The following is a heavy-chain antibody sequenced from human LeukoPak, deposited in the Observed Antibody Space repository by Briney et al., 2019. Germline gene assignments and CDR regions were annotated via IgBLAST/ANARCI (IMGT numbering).Heavy chain of an antibody. CDR2: IKQDGSEK. CDR1: GFTFSSYW. D-gene: IGHD6-13*01. J-gene: IGHJ4*02. V-gene: IGHV3-7*03. CDR3: ARDPGGYSSSWYEPGY. Sequence: GGSLRLFCAASGFTFSSYWMSWVRQAPGKGLEWVANIKQDGSEKYYVDSVKGRFTISRDNAKNSLYLQMNSLRAEDTAVYYCARDPGGYSSSWYEPGYWGQGTLVTVSS.